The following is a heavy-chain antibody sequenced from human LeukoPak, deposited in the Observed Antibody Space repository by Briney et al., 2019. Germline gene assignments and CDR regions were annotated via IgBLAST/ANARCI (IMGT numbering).Heavy chain of an antibody. J-gene: IGHJ4*02. CDR1: GGSLSCYH. Sequence: SEILSLTCTVSGGSLSCYHWRWLRQPPGTGLEWIGHIYYTGRSDYNPSLKSRVSTSVDTSKNQFSLRVNSMAAAYTAEYYCSRGDVWSGAPTDWGQGTLVTVSS. CDR3: SRGDVWSGAPTD. D-gene: IGHD3-3*01. V-gene: IGHV4-59*01. CDR2: IYYTGRS.